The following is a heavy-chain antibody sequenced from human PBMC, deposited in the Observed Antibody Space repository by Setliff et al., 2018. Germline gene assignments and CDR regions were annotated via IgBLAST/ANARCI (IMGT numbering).Heavy chain of an antibody. J-gene: IGHJ4*02. CDR3: ASFAGSRWVDY. D-gene: IGHD6-13*01. CDR2: IYHSGST. Sequence: SETLSLTCAVSGDSISSGYYWGWSRQPPGKGLEWIGSIYHSGSTYYNPSLRSRVTISVDTSKNQFSLKLSSVTAADTAVYYCASFAGSRWVDYWGQGTLVTVSS. V-gene: IGHV4-38-2*01. CDR1: GDSISSGYY.